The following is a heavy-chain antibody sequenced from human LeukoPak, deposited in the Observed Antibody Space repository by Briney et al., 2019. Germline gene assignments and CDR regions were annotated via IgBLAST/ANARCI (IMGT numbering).Heavy chain of an antibody. Sequence: GASVKVSCKASGYTFTGYYMHWVRQAPGQGLEWMGWINPNSGGTNYAQKFQGRVTMTRDTSISTAYMELSRLRSDDTAVYYRAGKFPPYYGGNEFWGQGTLVTVSS. V-gene: IGHV1-2*02. CDR3: AGKFPPYYGGNEF. CDR1: GYTFTGYY. CDR2: INPNSGGT. D-gene: IGHD4-23*01. J-gene: IGHJ4*02.